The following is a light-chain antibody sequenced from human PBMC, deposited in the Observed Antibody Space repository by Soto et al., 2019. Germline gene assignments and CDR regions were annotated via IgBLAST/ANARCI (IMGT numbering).Light chain of an antibody. J-gene: IGKJ2*01. CDR3: QQYGSSWMYT. CDR1: QSVDSSY. Sequence: EIVLTQSPGTLSLSPGERATLSCRASQSVDSSYLAWYQQKPGQAPRLLIHGASSRAAGIPDRFSGSGSGTDFTLTISSLEPEDFAVYYCQQYGSSWMYTFGLGTKLEMK. V-gene: IGKV3-20*01. CDR2: GAS.